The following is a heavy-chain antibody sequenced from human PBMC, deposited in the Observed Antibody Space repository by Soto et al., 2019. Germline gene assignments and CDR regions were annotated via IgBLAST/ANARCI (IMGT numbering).Heavy chain of an antibody. J-gene: IGHJ6*03. Sequence: QVELQESGPGLVKPSETLSLTCKVSGGSFSSHYWSWIRQPPGEGMEWIGYVFYTGSTNYNPSLGSRVLFSVGTSKNQCYLKLRSVTAADTAVYYCARQDGYYYYIDVWGKGTTVTVSS. CDR1: GGSFSSHY. CDR2: VFYTGST. CDR3: ARQDGYYYYIDV. V-gene: IGHV4-59*08.